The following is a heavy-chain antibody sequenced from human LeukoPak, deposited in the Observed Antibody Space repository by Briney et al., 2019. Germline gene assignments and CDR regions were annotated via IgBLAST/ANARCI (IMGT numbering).Heavy chain of an antibody. CDR1: GFTFDDYA. CDR3: AKEGPRPVAGYFDY. D-gene: IGHD6-19*01. CDR2: ITGDGGSA. J-gene: IGHJ4*02. V-gene: IGHV3-43*02. Sequence: PGGSLRLSCAASGFTFDDYAMHWVRQVPGKGLEWVSLITGDGGSAYYAGSVKGRFTISRDNSKNSLYLQMNSLRTEDTALYYCAKEGPRPVAGYFDYWGQGTLVTVSS.